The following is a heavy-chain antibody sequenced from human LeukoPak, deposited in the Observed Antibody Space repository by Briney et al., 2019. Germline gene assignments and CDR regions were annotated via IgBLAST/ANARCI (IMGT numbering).Heavy chain of an antibody. J-gene: IGHJ6*02. CDR2: INHSGST. CDR3: ARISSGYYYYYGMDV. D-gene: IGHD5-18*01. V-gene: IGHV4-34*01. CDR1: GGSFSGYY. Sequence: SETLSLTCAVYGGSFSGYYWSWIRQPPGKGLEWIEEINHSGSTNYNPSLRSRVTISVDTSKNQFSLKLSSVTAADTAVYYCARISSGYYYYYGMDVWGQGTTVTVSS.